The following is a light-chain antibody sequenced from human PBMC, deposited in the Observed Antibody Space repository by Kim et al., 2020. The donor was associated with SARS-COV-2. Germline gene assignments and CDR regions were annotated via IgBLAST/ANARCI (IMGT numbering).Light chain of an antibody. V-gene: IGKV3-20*01. CDR3: QQYGSSPGT. J-gene: IGKJ2*01. CDR1: QSVSSSY. Sequence: EIVLTQSPGTLSLSPGERATLSCRASQSVSSSYLALYQQKPGQAPRLLIYGASSRATGIPDRFSGSGSGTDFTLTISRLEPEDFAVYYCQQYGSSPGTFGQGTKLEI. CDR2: GAS.